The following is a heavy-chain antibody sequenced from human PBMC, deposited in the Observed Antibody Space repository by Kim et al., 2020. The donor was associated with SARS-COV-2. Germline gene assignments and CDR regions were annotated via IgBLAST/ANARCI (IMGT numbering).Heavy chain of an antibody. V-gene: IGHV3-30*01. D-gene: IGHD3-9*01. Sequence: DTVKGRFTTSRDNSKNTLYLQMNSLRAEDTAVYYCARGYYDILTGSTLDYWGQGTLVTVSS. J-gene: IGHJ4*02. CDR3: ARGYYDILTGSTLDY.